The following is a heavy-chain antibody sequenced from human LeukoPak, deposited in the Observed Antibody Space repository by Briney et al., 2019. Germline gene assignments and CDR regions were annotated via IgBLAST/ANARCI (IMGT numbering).Heavy chain of an antibody. J-gene: IGHJ4*02. CDR3: ARGSYYGSGSYYFDY. CDR2: ILASGGST. D-gene: IGHD3-10*01. CDR1: GFTFSSYG. V-gene: IGHV3-23*01. Sequence: GGSLRLSCAASGFTFSSYGMNLVRQAPGKGLEWVSAILASGGSTYYADSVKGRFTISRDNSKNTLHLQMNSLRAEDTAVYYCARGSYYGSGSYYFDYWGQGTLVTVSS.